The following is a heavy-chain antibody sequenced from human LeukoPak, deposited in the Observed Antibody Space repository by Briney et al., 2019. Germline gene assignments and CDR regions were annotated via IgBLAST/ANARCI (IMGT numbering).Heavy chain of an antibody. V-gene: IGHV4-34*01. Sequence: SETLSLTCAVYGGSFSGYYWSWIRQPPGKGLEWIGEINHSGSTNYNPSLKSRVTISVDTSKNQFSLKLSSVTAADTAVYYCARYYYDSRFDYWGQGTLVTVSS. CDR2: INHSGST. CDR1: GGSFSGYY. CDR3: ARYYYDSRFDY. D-gene: IGHD3-22*01. J-gene: IGHJ4*02.